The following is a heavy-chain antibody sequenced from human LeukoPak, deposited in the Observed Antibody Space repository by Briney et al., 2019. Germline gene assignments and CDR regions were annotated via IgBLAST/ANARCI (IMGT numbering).Heavy chain of an antibody. CDR1: GFTFSNYG. J-gene: IGHJ5*02. CDR3: ARRSFIAAAGTLGWFDP. V-gene: IGHV3-30*02. Sequence: TGGSLRLSCAASGFTFSNYGMHWVRQAPGKGLEWVAFIRYDGNNKYYADSVKGRFTISRDNSKNTLYLQMNSLRAEDTAVYYCARRSFIAAAGTLGWFDPWGQGTLVTVSS. D-gene: IGHD6-13*01. CDR2: IRYDGNNK.